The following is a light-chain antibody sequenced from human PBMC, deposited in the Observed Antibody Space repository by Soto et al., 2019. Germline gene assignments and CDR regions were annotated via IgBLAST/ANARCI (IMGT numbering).Light chain of an antibody. CDR1: QSVSGN. CDR3: QQYNKWPSS. CDR2: GAS. Sequence: EIVMTQSPATLSVSPGERATLSCRASQSVSGNLAWYQQKPGQAPRLLIYGASTRATGIPARFSGVGSGTEFTLTISSLQSEDFAVYYCQQYNKWPSSFGQGTRLEIK. J-gene: IGKJ5*01. V-gene: IGKV3-15*01.